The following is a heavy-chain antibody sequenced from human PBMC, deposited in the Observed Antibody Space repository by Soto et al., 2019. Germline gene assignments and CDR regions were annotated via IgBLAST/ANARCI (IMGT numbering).Heavy chain of an antibody. V-gene: IGHV1-18*04. CDR2: ISAYNGNT. CDR3: ARFLAAAGTPGAYYYYGMDV. D-gene: IGHD6-13*01. Sequence: ASVKVSCKASGYTFTSYGISWVRQAPGQGLEWMGWISAYNGNTNYAQKLQGRVTMTTDTSTSTAYMELRSLRSDDTAVYYCARFLAAAGTPGAYYYYGMDVWGQGTTVTVSS. CDR1: GYTFTSYG. J-gene: IGHJ6*02.